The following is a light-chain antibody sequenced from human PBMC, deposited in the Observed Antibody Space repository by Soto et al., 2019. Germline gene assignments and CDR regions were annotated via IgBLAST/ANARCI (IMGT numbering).Light chain of an antibody. CDR1: QAITHY. J-gene: IGKJ2*01. CDR3: LQHETYPRA. Sequence: IQMTQSPSSLSASVGDRVTITCRASQAITHYLGWYQQKPGQAPKRLIFDVSTLQSGVPSRFSGSGSGTEFTLTISSRQPEDFATYYCLQHETYPRAFGQGTKLEI. V-gene: IGKV1-17*01. CDR2: DVS.